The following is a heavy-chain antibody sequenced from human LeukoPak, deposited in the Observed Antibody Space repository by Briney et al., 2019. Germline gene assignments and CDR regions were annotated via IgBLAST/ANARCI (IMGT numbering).Heavy chain of an antibody. CDR1: GFTFRGYW. CDR2: IKQDGSEK. V-gene: IGHV3-7*01. J-gene: IGHJ4*02. D-gene: IGHD3-22*01. CDR3: ARVISSVYYY. Sequence: TGGSLSLSCAPSGFTFRGYWMSWVRQSPGKGLAGVANIKQDGSEKYYVDSGKGRFTISRDNANNSLYLQMNSLRVDDTAVYYCARVISSVYYYWGQGTLVTVSS.